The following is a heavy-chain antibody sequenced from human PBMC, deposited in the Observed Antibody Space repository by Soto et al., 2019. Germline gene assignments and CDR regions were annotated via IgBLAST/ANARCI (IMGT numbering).Heavy chain of an antibody. J-gene: IGHJ4*02. D-gene: IGHD6-13*01. CDR3: ASLAAAGPYYFDY. CDR2: IYYSGST. CDR1: GGSISSGGYY. V-gene: IGHV4-31*03. Sequence: SETLSLTCTVSGGSISSGGYYWSWIRQHPGKGLEWIGYIYYSGSTYYNPSLKSRVTISVDTSKNQFSLKLGSVTAADTAVYYCASLAAAGPYYFDYWGQGTLVTVSS.